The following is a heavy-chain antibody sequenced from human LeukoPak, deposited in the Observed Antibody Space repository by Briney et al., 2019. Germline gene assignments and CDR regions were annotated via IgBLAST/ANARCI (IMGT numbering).Heavy chain of an antibody. CDR3: ARGIVVRLPLYMDV. V-gene: IGHV1-2*02. Sequence: ASVKVSCKASGYTFTGYYMHWVRQAPGQGLEWMGWINPNSGGTNYAQKFQGRVTMTRDTSISPAYMELSRLRSDDTAVYYCARGIVVRLPLYMDVWGRGTTVTVSS. CDR1: GYTFTGYY. D-gene: IGHD3-22*01. J-gene: IGHJ6*03. CDR2: INPNSGGT.